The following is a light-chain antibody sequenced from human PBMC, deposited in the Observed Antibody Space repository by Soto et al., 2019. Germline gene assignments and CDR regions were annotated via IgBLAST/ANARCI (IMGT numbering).Light chain of an antibody. V-gene: IGLV7-46*01. CDR3: MLASSGPWV. CDR2: DTS. Sequence: QAVVTQEPSLTVSPGGTITLTCGSSTGTVTSGHHPYWLQQKPGQAPRSLIYDTSNKQSWTPARFSGSLLGGKATLTLSGAQPEDEADYYGMLASSGPWVFGGGTKLTVL. CDR1: TGTVTSGHH. J-gene: IGLJ3*02.